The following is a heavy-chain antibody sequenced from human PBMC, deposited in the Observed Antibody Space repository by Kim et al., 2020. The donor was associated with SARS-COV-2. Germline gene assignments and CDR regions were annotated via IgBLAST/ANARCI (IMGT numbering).Heavy chain of an antibody. CDR3: LSVSYYAH. D-gene: IGHD3-10*01. Sequence: ASVKVSCKASADIFARYDITWLRQAPGQGLEWMGCISSYYPNKRYGDTRYARKFQGRVTLTTDPSTTTAYMEFSRLTSANTALNYCLSVSYYAHWGRG. V-gene: IGHV1-18*01. CDR1: ADIFARYD. CDR2: ISSYYPNKRYGDT. J-gene: IGHJ1*01.